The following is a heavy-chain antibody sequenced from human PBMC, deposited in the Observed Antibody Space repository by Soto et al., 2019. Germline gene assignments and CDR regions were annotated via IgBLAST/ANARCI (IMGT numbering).Heavy chain of an antibody. Sequence: GGSLRLSCAASGITLSTYWMSWVRQAPGQGLEWMANIKQDGSETYYVDSVKGRFTISRDNAKNSLYLQMNSLRAEDTAVYYCARDDYYASGSYYNGVSYYYGMDVWGQGTTVTVSS. D-gene: IGHD3-10*01. V-gene: IGHV3-7*01. CDR3: ARDDYYASGSYYNGVSYYYGMDV. CDR2: IKQDGSET. CDR1: GITLSTYW. J-gene: IGHJ6*01.